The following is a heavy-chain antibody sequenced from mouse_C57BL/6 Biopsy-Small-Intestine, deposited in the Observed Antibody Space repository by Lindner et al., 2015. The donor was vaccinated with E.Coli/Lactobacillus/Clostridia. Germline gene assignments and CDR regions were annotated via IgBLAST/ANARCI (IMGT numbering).Heavy chain of an antibody. J-gene: IGHJ1*01. D-gene: IGHD1-1*01. CDR3: ARDTQWLGFNYFYYGMDV. CDR2: ISGYNGNT. CDR1: GYTFNTSG. Sequence: SVKVSCKASGYTFNTSGISWVRQAPGQGLEWMGWISGYNGNTYFAQNLQDRVTLTTDTSTSTAYMELRSLRSDDTAVYYCARDTQWLGFNYFYYGMDVWGQGTTVTVSS. V-gene: IGHV1-7*01.